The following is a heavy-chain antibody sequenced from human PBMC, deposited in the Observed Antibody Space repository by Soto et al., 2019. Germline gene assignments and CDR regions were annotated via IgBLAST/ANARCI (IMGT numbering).Heavy chain of an antibody. CDR3: ARGFGSTYYYGMDV. CDR2: MNPNSGNT. V-gene: IGHV1-8*01. CDR1: GYTFTSYD. J-gene: IGHJ6*02. Sequence: ASVKVPCKASGYTFTSYDINWVRQATGQGLEWMGWMNPNSGNTGYAQKFQGRVTMTRNTSISTAYMELSSLRSEDTAVYYCARGFGSTYYYGMDVWGQGTTVTVSS. D-gene: IGHD1-26*01.